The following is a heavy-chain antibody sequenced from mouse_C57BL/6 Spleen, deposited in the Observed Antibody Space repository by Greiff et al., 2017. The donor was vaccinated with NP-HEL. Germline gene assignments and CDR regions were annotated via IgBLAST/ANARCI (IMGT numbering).Heavy chain of an antibody. V-gene: IGHV1-52*01. D-gene: IGHD1-1*01. CDR1: GYTFTSYW. Sequence: QVQLQQPGAELVRPGSSVKLSCKASGYTFTSYWMHWVKQRPIQGLEWIGNIDPSDSETHYNQKFKDKATLTVDKSSSTAYMQLSSLTSEDSAVYYCARLRTRGSSSWYFDVWGTGTTVTVSS. CDR3: ARLRTRGSSSWYFDV. J-gene: IGHJ1*03. CDR2: IDPSDSET.